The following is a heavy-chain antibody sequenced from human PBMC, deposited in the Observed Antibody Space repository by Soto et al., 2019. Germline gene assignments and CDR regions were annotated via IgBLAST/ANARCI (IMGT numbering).Heavy chain of an antibody. V-gene: IGHV4-4*02. J-gene: IGHJ4*02. CDR3: TRDNLKYPEYLDY. CDR1: GDSISSGDW. D-gene: IGHD1-7*01. Sequence: QVQLQESGPGLVKPSGTLSLTCAVSGDSISSGDWWTWVRQPPGKGLEWIGQIYHTGSTNYNTSLKSRVTISVDKSKHQFSLELSSLTAADTAVYYCTRDNLKYPEYLDYWRQGTLVTVSS. CDR2: IYHTGST.